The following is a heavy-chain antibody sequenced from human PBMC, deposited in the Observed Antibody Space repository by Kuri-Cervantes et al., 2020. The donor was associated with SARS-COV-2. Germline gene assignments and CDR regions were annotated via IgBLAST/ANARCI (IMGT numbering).Heavy chain of an antibody. D-gene: IGHD3-9*01. CDR1: GFTVSSNY. CDR2: ISGSGGST. J-gene: IGHJ4*02. Sequence: GGSLRLSCAASGFTVSSNYMSWVRQAPGKGLEWVSAISGSGGSTYYADSVKGRFTISRDNSKNTLYLQMNSLRAEDTAVYYCAKVEGRYFDWLLPQYYFDYWGQGTLVTVSS. V-gene: IGHV3-23*01. CDR3: AKVEGRYFDWLLPQYYFDY.